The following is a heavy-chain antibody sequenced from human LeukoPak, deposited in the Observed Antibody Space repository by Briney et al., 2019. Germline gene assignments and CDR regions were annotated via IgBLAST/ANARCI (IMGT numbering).Heavy chain of an antibody. CDR1: GFTFSSYW. Sequence: PGGSLRLSCAASGFTFSSYWMHWVRQAPGKGLVWVSRINSDGSSTSYADSVKGRFTISRDNAKNTLYLQMNSLRAEDTAVHYCARGTYYYDSSPDYFDYWGQGTLVTVSS. J-gene: IGHJ4*02. V-gene: IGHV3-74*01. CDR3: ARGTYYYDSSPDYFDY. D-gene: IGHD3-22*01. CDR2: INSDGSST.